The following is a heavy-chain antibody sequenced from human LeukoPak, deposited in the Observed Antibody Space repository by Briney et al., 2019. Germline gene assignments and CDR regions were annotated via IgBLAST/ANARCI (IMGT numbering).Heavy chain of an antibody. CDR2: ISAYNGDT. V-gene: IGHV1-18*01. J-gene: IGHJ2*01. CDR3: ARIADYSLNWYFDL. Sequence: ASVKVSRKASGFIFTSYGISWVRQAPGQGLEWLGWISAYNGDTKYAQKVQGRVTMTTDTSTSTAYMDLRSLRSDDTAVYYCARIADYSLNWYFDLWGRGTLVTVSS. D-gene: IGHD4-11*01. CDR1: GFIFTSYG.